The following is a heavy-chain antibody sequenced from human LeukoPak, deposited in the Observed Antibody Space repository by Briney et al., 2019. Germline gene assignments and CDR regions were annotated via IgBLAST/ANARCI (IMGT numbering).Heavy chain of an antibody. V-gene: IGHV3-48*03. D-gene: IGHD6-13*01. CDR1: GFTFSNYE. CDR3: ARAAGRYDY. CDR2: ISDSGSTK. Sequence: HSGGSLRLSCAASGFTFSNYEMNWVRQAPGKGLEWVSYISDSGSTKYYADSVKGRFTIFRDNAKNSLFLQMNSLRAEDSAVYYCARAAGRYDYWGQGTLVTVSS. J-gene: IGHJ4*02.